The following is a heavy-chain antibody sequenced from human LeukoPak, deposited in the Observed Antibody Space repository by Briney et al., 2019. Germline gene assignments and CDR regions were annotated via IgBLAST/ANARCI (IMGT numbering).Heavy chain of an antibody. D-gene: IGHD5-12*01. CDR3: ARDHYGGYAYSDY. Sequence: GGSLRLSCATSGFIFSDYNMNWVRQAPGKGLEWVSSISRSSSSIYYADSLRGRFTISRDNAKKSLYLQMNSLRAEDTAVYYCARDHYGGYAYSDYWGQGALVIVSS. CDR1: GFIFSDYN. CDR2: ISRSSSSI. J-gene: IGHJ4*02. V-gene: IGHV3-21*01.